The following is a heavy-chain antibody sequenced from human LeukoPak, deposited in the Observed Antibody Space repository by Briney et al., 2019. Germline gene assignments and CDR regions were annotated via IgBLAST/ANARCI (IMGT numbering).Heavy chain of an antibody. CDR3: ARDPPYSRDGLAALYVRTGDAFDI. J-gene: IGHJ3*02. Sequence: GASVKVSCKASGCTFTGYYMHWVRQAPGQGLEWMGWINPNSGGTNYAQKFQGRVTMTRDTSISTAYMELSRLRSDDTAVYYCARDPPYSRDGLAALYVRTGDAFDIWGQGTMVTVSS. V-gene: IGHV1-2*02. CDR1: GCTFTGYY. D-gene: IGHD3/OR15-3a*01. CDR2: INPNSGGT.